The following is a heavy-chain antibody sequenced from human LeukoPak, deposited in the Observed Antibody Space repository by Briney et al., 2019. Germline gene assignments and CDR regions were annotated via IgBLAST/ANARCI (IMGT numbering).Heavy chain of an antibody. J-gene: IGHJ4*02. CDR2: IYYSGST. V-gene: IGHV4-59*01. CDR3: ARGGYSSSWYYFDY. D-gene: IGHD6-13*01. Sequence: PSETLSFTCTVSGGSISSYYWSWIRQPPGKGLEWIGYIYYSGSTNYNPSLKNRVTISVDTSKNQFSLKLSSVTAADTAVYYCARGGYSSSWYYFDYWGQGTLVTVSS. CDR1: GGSISSYY.